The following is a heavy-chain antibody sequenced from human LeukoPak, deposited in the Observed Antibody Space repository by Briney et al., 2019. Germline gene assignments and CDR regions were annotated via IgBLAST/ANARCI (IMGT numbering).Heavy chain of an antibody. CDR2: INTDETTT. CDR3: ARLNSFGHDY. D-gene: IGHD5-18*01. J-gene: IGHJ4*02. Sequence: PGRSLRPSCAASGVTSRAVWMTWGPQPPGHERIMFSSINTDETTTTYAGSVKYRFTFSRDNSRNTVYLQINSLTAEYTAVYYCARLNSFGHDYWGQGILVTVSS. CDR1: GVTSRAVW. V-gene: IGHV3-74*01.